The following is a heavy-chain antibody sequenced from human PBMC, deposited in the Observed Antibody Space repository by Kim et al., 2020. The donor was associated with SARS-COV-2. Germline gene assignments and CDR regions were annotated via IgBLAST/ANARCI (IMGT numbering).Heavy chain of an antibody. CDR2: ISSSSSTI. D-gene: IGHD2-2*01. Sequence: GGSLRLSCAASGFTFSSYSMNWVRQAPGKGLEWVSYISSSSSTIYYADSVKGRFTISRDNAKNSLYLQMNSLRDEDTAVYYCARDRYCSSTSCSTGVRWFDPWGQGTLVTVSS. J-gene: IGHJ5*02. CDR3: ARDRYCSSTSCSTGVRWFDP. V-gene: IGHV3-48*02. CDR1: GFTFSSYS.